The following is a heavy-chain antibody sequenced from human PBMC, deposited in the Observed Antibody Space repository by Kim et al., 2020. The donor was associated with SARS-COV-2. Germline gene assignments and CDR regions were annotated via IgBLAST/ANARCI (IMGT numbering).Heavy chain of an antibody. J-gene: IGHJ4*02. D-gene: IGHD2-15*01. CDR3: ANSAAY. CDR2: DSGART. Sequence: DSGARTTYANSVKGRFTISRASSKIALYLQMDSLRVEETAVYYCANSAAYWGQGTLVTVSS. V-gene: IGHV3-53*01.